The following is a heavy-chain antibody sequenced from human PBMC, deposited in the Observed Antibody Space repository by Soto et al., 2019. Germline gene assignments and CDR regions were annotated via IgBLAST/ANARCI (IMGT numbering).Heavy chain of an antibody. CDR3: ARAGLIVGATFDY. V-gene: IGHV1-69*06. D-gene: IGHD1-26*01. J-gene: IGHJ4*02. CDR2: IIPIFGTA. CDR1: GGTFSSYA. Sequence: SVKVSCKASGGTFSSYAISWVRQAPGQGLEWMGGIIPIFGTANYAQKFQGRVTITADKSTSTAYMELSSLRSEDTAVYYCARAGLIVGATFDYWGQGTLVTVSS.